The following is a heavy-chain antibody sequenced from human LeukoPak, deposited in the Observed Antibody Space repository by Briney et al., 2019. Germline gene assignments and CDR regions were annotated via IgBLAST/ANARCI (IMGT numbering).Heavy chain of an antibody. CDR2: MNPNSGNT. Sequence: ASVKVSCKASGYTFTSYDINWVRRATGQGLEWMGWMNPNSGNTGYAQKFQGRVTITRNTSISTAYMELSSLRSEDTAVYYCARGVTVGCSGGSCVRYWSGWFDPWGQGTLVTVSS. V-gene: IGHV1-8*03. J-gene: IGHJ5*02. CDR3: ARGVTVGCSGGSCVRYWSGWFDP. D-gene: IGHD2-15*01. CDR1: GYTFTSYD.